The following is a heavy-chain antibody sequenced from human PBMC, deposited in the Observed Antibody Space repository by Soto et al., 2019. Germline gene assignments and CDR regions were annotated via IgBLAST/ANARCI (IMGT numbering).Heavy chain of an antibody. CDR1: GFTFSNYA. CDR2: ISGSGGSS. D-gene: IGHD3-16*01. J-gene: IGHJ4*02. CDR3: AKAYFVWSSEQPYYFDY. V-gene: IGHV3-23*01. Sequence: EVQLLDSGGGLVQPGGSLRLCCAASGFTFSNYAMTWVRQGPGKGLEWVSGISGSGGSSYYADSVKGRFTISRDNSKSTLYLQMNSLRAVDTAVYYCAKAYFVWSSEQPYYFDYWGQGTLVTVSS.